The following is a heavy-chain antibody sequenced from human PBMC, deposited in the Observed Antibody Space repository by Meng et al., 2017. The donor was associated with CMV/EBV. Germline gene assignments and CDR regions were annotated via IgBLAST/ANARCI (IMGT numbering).Heavy chain of an antibody. Sequence: GSISGSSYYWGWLRQPPGRGLEWIGSVYYGGSTYYNPSLKSRVTISVDTSKNQFSLKLSSVTAADTAVYYCARVKNVAAAGRRWFDPWGQGTLVTVSS. CDR1: GSISGSSYY. D-gene: IGHD6-13*01. J-gene: IGHJ5*02. V-gene: IGHV4-39*07. CDR3: ARVKNVAAAGRRWFDP. CDR2: VYYGGST.